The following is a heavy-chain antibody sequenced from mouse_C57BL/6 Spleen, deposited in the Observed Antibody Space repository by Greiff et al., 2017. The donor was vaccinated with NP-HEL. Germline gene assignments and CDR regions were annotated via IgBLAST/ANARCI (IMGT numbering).Heavy chain of an antibody. V-gene: IGHV1-15*01. D-gene: IGHD2-3*01. CDR1: GYTFTDYE. J-gene: IGHJ3*01. Sequence: VQLQQSGAELVRPGASVTLSCKASGYTFTDYEMHWVKQTPVHGLEWIGAIDPETGGTAYNQKFKGKAILTADKSSSTAYMELRSLTSEDSAVYYCTRIGAPDDGFPWFAYWGQGTLVTVSA. CDR2: IDPETGGT. CDR3: TRIGAPDDGFPWFAY.